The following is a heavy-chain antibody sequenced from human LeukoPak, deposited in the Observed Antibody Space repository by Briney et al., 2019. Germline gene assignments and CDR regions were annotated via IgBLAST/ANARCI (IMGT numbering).Heavy chain of an antibody. D-gene: IGHD4-17*01. CDR3: AKAVGFTVTTWFDY. J-gene: IGHJ4*02. Sequence: GGSLRLSCAASGFTFSSYAMHWVRQAPGKGLEWVAVISYDGSNKYYADSVKGRFTISRDNSKNTLHLQMNSLRAEDTAVYYCAKAVGFTVTTWFDYWGQGTLVTVSS. CDR2: ISYDGSNK. CDR1: GFTFSSYA. V-gene: IGHV3-30*04.